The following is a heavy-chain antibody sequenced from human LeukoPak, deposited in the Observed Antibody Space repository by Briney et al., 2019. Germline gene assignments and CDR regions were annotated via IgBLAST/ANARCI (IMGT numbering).Heavy chain of an antibody. J-gene: IGHJ4*02. CDR2: ISSSGSPK. CDR3: ARAVAGATYYFDY. D-gene: IGHD6-19*01. Sequence: GGSLRLCCAAFGFTFSSYEMNWVRQAPGKGLEWVSYISSSGSPKNYADSVKGRSTTSRDNAKNSLSLQMNSLRAEDTAVYYCARAVAGATYYFDYWGQGALVTVSS. CDR1: GFTFSSYE. V-gene: IGHV3-48*03.